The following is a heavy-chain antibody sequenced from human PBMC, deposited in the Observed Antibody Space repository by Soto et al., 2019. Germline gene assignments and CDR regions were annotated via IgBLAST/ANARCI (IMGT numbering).Heavy chain of an antibody. CDR3: AXGRSFSYDSTPPPMFDP. V-gene: IGHV3-13*01. CDR2: IGTLSDT. Sequence: GGSLRLSCAGSGFTFSTFDIHWVRQAPGKGLEWVSGIGTLSDTFYAASVQGRFTISRQNAKNSVYLQMNSLRAGDTAFYYCAXGRSFSYDSTPPPMFDPWGQGTLVTVSS. J-gene: IGHJ5*02. D-gene: IGHD3-10*01. CDR1: GFTFSTFD.